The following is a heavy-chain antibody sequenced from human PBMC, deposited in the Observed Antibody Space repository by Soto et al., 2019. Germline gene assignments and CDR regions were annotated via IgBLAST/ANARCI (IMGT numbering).Heavy chain of an antibody. CDR2: IVVGSGHI. Sequence: ASVKFCCKAVVFTIINSAVRWVRQSRGQRLEWMGWIVVGSGHINYAQKFQERLSITRDMSTSTAYMELSSLTLEDTAVYYCAAVQGGGATFHFWGPGTLVTVSS. D-gene: IGHD1-26*01. J-gene: IGHJ4*02. V-gene: IGHV1-58*01. CDR1: VFTIINSA. CDR3: AAVQGGGATFHF.